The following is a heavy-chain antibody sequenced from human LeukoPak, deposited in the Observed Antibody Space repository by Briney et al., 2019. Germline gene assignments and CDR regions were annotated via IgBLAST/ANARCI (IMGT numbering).Heavy chain of an antibody. CDR2: IYTSGST. CDR3: ARRSGSSSLDY. V-gene: IGHV4-61*02. Sequence: SETLSLTCTVSGGSISSGGYYWSWIRQPAGKGLEWIGRIYTSGSTNYNPSLKSRVTISVDRSKNQFSLKLSSVTAADTAVYYCARRSGSSSLDYWGQGTLVTVSS. D-gene: IGHD1-26*01. CDR1: GGSISSGGYY. J-gene: IGHJ4*02.